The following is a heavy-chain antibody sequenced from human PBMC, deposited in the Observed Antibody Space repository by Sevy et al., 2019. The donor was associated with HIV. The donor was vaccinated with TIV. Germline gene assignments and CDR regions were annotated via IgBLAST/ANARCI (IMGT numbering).Heavy chain of an antibody. J-gene: IGHJ5*02. V-gene: IGHV3-30*02. CDR2: IRYDGSNK. Sequence: GGSLRLSCAASGFTFSSYGMHWVRQAPGKGLEWVAFIRYDGSNKYYADSVKGRFTISRDNSKNTLYLQMNSLRAEDTAVYYCAKDRSSPAINNWIDPWGQGTLVTVSS. D-gene: IGHD6-6*01. CDR1: GFTFSSYG. CDR3: AKDRSSPAINNWIDP.